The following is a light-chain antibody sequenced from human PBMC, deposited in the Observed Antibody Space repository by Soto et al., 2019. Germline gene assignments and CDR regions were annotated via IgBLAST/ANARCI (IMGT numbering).Light chain of an antibody. CDR1: QSISSW. CDR2: KAS. Sequence: DIQMTQSPSTLSASVGDRVAITCRASQSISSWLAWYQQKPGKAPKLLIYKASSLESGVPSRFSGSGSGTDFTLTISSLEPEDFAVYYCQQRSNWPPTFGQGTKVDIK. V-gene: IGKV1-5*03. CDR3: QQRSNWPPT. J-gene: IGKJ1*01.